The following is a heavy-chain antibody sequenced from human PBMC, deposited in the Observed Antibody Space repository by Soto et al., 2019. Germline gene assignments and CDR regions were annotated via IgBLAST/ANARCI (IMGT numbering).Heavy chain of an antibody. Sequence: PSATLSLTCAVSGYSISSGYYWCFIRQPPGKGLEWIGSIYHSGSTYYNPSLKSRVTISVDTSKNQFSLKLSSVTAADTAVYYCVRATPSSGFPFDYWGQGTLVTVSS. J-gene: IGHJ4*02. D-gene: IGHD6-19*01. CDR2: IYHSGST. CDR1: GYSISSGYY. V-gene: IGHV4-38-2*01. CDR3: VRATPSSGFPFDY.